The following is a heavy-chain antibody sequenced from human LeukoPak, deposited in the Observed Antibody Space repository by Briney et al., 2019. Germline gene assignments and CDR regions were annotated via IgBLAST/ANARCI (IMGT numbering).Heavy chain of an antibody. CDR1: GDSISDYY. Sequence: SETLSLTCTVSGDSISDYYWSWIRQPPGKGLEWIGEINHSGSSNYNPSLKSRVTISLDTSKNQFSLNLSSVTAADTAVYYCAREGYCSGTSCYNFNYWGQGTLVTVSS. J-gene: IGHJ4*02. CDR2: INHSGSS. V-gene: IGHV4-34*01. D-gene: IGHD2-2*02. CDR3: AREGYCSGTSCYNFNY.